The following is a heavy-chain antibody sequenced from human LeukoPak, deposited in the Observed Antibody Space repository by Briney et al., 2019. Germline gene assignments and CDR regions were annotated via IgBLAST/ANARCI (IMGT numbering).Heavy chain of an antibody. D-gene: IGHD3-16*01. CDR2: ISSSSSYI. CDR1: GFTFSGYS. J-gene: IGHJ4*02. CDR3: ASGPTYDYVRVLLY. Sequence: PGGSLRLSCAASGFTFSGYSMNWVRQAPGKGLEWVSSISSSSSYIYYADSVKGRFTISRHNSKNMVNLQMDSLRPEDTAVYYCASGPTYDYVRVLLYWGQGSLVTVSS. V-gene: IGHV3-21*04.